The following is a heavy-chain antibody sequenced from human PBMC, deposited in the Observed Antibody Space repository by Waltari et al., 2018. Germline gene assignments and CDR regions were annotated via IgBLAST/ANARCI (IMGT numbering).Heavy chain of an antibody. CDR3: PPTGRKIVIASAASPAYYSYMGV. V-gene: IGHV1-24*01. CDR2: CEPGDGKA. D-gene: IGHD2-15*01. Sequence: QVQVVQSGAEVKKPGASVKVSCKISGYTLTGLSIHWVRRVPGKGLERMGHCEPGDGKAITAQMCQGSVTMTEDTSKDAAYLELSSLRSEDTAVYHCPPTGRKIVIASAASPAYYSYMGVWGRGTAVTVSS. CDR1: GYTLTGLS. J-gene: IGHJ6*03.